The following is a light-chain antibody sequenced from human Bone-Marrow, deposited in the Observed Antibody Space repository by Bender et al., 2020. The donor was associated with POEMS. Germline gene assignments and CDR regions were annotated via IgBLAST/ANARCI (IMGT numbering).Light chain of an antibody. CDR3: STWDDRLNAWL. J-gene: IGLJ3*02. V-gene: IGLV2-14*01. Sequence: QSALTQPASVSGSLGQSITISCTGTSSDIGGYNYVSWYQQHPGKAPKVMIYNVNDRPSGVSNRFSGSKSGNTASLTISGLQAEDAADYYCSTWDDRLNAWLFGGGTKLTVL. CDR2: NVN. CDR1: SSDIGGYNY.